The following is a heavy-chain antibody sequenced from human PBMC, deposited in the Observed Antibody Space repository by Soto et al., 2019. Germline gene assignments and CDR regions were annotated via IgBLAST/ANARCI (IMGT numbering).Heavy chain of an antibody. Sequence: QMQLVQSGAEVKKPGSSVKISCKASGGTFGNLGISWLRQAPGQGLEWMGGTIPIFDTPHYAEKFRDRVTLTADATTTAYLELTSLTSADTATYYCARDREDGSGTKYNWFDSWGQGTLVTVSS. CDR3: ARDREDGSGTKYNWFDS. D-gene: IGHD3-10*01. J-gene: IGHJ5*01. CDR1: GGTFGNLG. V-gene: IGHV1-69*01. CDR2: TIPIFDTP.